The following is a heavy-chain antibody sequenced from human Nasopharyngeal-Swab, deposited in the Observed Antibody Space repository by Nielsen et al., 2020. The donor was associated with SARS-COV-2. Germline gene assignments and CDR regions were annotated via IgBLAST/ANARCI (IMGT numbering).Heavy chain of an antibody. D-gene: IGHD3-3*01. CDR1: GFTFSKFW. CDR3: ARARTRTIFGVVGWFDP. V-gene: IGHV3-7*03. J-gene: IGHJ5*02. CDR2: IKEDGSEA. Sequence: GESLKISCAASGFTFSKFWMNWVRQAPGKGLEWVANIKEDGSEAHYVGSVRGRFTISRDNAENSLYLQMNSLRAEDTAVYYCARARTRTIFGVVGWFDPWGQGTLVTVSS.